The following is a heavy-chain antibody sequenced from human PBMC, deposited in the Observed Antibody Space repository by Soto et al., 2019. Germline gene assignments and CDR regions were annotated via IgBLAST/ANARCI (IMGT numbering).Heavy chain of an antibody. J-gene: IGHJ6*03. D-gene: IGHD2-2*02. CDR3: ASRAPIVVVPAAIYPPPGYYYYMDV. V-gene: IGHV3-7*01. CDR1: GFTFSSYW. Sequence: GGSLRLSCAASGFTFSSYWMSWVRQAPGKGLEWVANIKQDGSEKYYVDSVKGRFTISRDNAKNSLYLQMNSLRAEDTAVYYCASRAPIVVVPAAIYPPPGYYYYMDVWGKGTTVTVSS. CDR2: IKQDGSEK.